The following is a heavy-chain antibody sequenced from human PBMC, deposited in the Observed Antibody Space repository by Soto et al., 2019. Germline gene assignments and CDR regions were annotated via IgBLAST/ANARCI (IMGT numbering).Heavy chain of an antibody. J-gene: IGHJ4*02. CDR3: ARERAAGTPDY. V-gene: IGHV4-31*03. D-gene: IGHD6-13*01. Sequence: SETLSLTCTVSGGSISSGGYYWSWIRQHPGKGLEWIGYIYYSGSTYYNPSLKSRVTISVDTSKNQFSLKLSSVTAADTAVYYCARERAAGTPDYWGQGTLVTVSS. CDR2: IYYSGST. CDR1: GGSISSGGYY.